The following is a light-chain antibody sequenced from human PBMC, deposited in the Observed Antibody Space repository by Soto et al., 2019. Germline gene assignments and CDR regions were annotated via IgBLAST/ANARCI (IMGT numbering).Light chain of an antibody. CDR3: LLYYGGAQPWV. V-gene: IGLV7-43*01. CDR2: ST. Sequence: QAVVTQEPSLTVSPGGTDTLTCASSTGAVTSGYYPNWFQQKPGQAPRALIYSTRFSGSLLGGKAALTLSGVQPEDEAEYYCLLYYGGAQPWVFGGGTKLTVL. CDR1: TGAVTSGYY. J-gene: IGLJ3*02.